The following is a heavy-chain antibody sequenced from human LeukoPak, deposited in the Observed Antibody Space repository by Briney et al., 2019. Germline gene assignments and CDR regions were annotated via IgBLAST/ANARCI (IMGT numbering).Heavy chain of an antibody. Sequence: PGGSLRLSCAASGFTFTSYAMSWVRQAPGKGLEWVAVISYDGSNKYYADSVKGRFTISRDNSKNTLYLQMNSLRAEDTAVYYCAKNHYDFWSGYYLDYWGQGTLVTVSS. CDR1: GFTFTSYA. CDR3: AKNHYDFWSGYYLDY. D-gene: IGHD3-3*01. J-gene: IGHJ4*02. CDR2: ISYDGSNK. V-gene: IGHV3-30*18.